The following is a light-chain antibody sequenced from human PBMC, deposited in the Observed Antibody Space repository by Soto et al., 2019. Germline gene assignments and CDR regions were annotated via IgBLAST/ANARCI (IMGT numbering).Light chain of an antibody. CDR1: QRISRY. CDR3: QQSYSTPLS. Sequence: DIQMTQSPSSLSASVGDRVTITCRASQRISRYLHWYQQKPGKAPKLLIYSASNLQRWVPTGFSGSGSGKEFTLTISSLHPEYFATYYCQQSYSTPLSVGGGTKVEI. CDR2: SAS. J-gene: IGKJ4*01. V-gene: IGKV1-39*01.